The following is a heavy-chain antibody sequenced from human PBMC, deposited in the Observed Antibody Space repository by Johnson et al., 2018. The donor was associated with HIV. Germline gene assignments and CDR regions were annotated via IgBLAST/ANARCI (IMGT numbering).Heavy chain of an antibody. CDR1: GFTFSSYG. CDR2: ISYDGSNK. D-gene: IGHD3-10*01. Sequence: MPLVESGGGVVQPGRSLRLSCAASGFTFSSYGMHWVRQAPGKGLEWVAVISYDGSNKYYADSVKGRFTISRDNSKNTLYLQMNSLRAEDTAVYYCAKEDYYGSGSYDAFDIWGQGTMVTVSS. J-gene: IGHJ3*02. CDR3: AKEDYYGSGSYDAFDI. V-gene: IGHV3-30*18.